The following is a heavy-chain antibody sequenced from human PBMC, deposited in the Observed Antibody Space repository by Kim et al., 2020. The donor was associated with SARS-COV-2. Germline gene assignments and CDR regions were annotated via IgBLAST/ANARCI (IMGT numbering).Heavy chain of an antibody. Sequence: GGSLRLSCAASGFTFSNYYMSWIRQAPGKGLEWVSYISSSGGTIYYADSVKGRFTISRDNAKNSLYLQMNSLRAEDTAVYYCASVTYYDILTGYRRDYWGQGTLVTVSS. CDR1: GFTFSNYY. CDR2: ISSSGGTI. V-gene: IGHV3-11*04. CDR3: ASVTYYDILTGYRRDY. J-gene: IGHJ4*02. D-gene: IGHD3-9*01.